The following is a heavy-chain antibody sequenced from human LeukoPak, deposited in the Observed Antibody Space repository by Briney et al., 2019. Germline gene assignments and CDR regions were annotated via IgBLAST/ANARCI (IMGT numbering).Heavy chain of an antibody. D-gene: IGHD6-19*01. V-gene: IGHV4-59*08. CDR3: AKYGNSGWVIDN. CDR1: GGSIGGDY. J-gene: IGHJ4*02. Sequence: SETLSLTCTVSGGSIGGDYWTWIRQPPGKGLEYIGYIYYTGGTNYNPSLKSRVTISVDTSKNQFSLKLSSVTAADTAVYFCAKYGNSGWVIDNWGQGTLVTVSS. CDR2: IYYTGGT.